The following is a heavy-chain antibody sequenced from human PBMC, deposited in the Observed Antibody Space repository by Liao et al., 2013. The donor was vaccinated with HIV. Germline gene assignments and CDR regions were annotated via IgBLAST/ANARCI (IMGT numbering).Heavy chain of an antibody. V-gene: IGHV4-34*01. Sequence: QVQLQQWGAGLLKPSETLSLTCAVYGGSFSGYYWSWIRQPPGKGLEWIGEINHSGSTNYNPSLKSRVTISLDTSKNQFSLKLSSVTAADTAVYYCAREVRDLLYYFDYWGQGTLVTVSS. CDR1: GGSFSGYY. CDR3: AREVRDLLYYFDY. J-gene: IGHJ4*02. D-gene: IGHD1-26*01. CDR2: INHSGST.